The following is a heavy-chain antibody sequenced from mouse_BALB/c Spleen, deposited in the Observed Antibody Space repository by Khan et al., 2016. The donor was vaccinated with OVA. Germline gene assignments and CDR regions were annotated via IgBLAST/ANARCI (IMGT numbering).Heavy chain of an antibody. CDR2: ITSGSSTI. CDR1: GFTFSSFG. J-gene: IGHJ3*01. CDR3: ASRGKTFAY. V-gene: IGHV5-17*02. D-gene: IGHD1-1*02. Sequence: EVELVESGGGLVQPGGSRKLSCAASGFTFSSFGMHWVRQAPEKGLEWVAYITSGSSTISYADTVKGRFTVSRDNPKNTLFLQMTSLRSEDTAMYYCASRGKTFAYWGQGTLVTVSA.